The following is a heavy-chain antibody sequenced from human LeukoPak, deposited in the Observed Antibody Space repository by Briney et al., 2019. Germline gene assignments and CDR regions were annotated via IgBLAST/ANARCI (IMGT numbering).Heavy chain of an antibody. D-gene: IGHD2-2*01. J-gene: IGHJ6*02. CDR3: ARDHCSVTNCYEFHYYGLGV. V-gene: IGHV5-51*01. Sequence: GESLKISCKGSGYSFTSYWIGWVRQMPGKGLEWMGIIYPGDSDTRYIPSFQGQVTISADKSISTAYLQWSSLKASDTAMYYCARDHCSVTNCYEFHYYGLGVWGQGTTVTVSS. CDR1: GYSFTSYW. CDR2: IYPGDSDT.